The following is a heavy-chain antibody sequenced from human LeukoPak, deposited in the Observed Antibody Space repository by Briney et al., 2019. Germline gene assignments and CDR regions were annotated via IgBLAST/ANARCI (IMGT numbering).Heavy chain of an antibody. CDR3: ARDYRSSSGIGFDY. CDR2: ISSSSSTT. D-gene: IGHD6-6*01. CDR1: GFTFSSYS. J-gene: IGHJ4*02. Sequence: PGGSLRLSCVASGFTFSSYSMNWVRQAPGKGLEWVSFISSSSSTTYYAESVKGRFTISSDNAKNSLYLQMNSLRDEDTAVYYCARDYRSSSGIGFDYWGQGTLVTVSS. V-gene: IGHV3-48*02.